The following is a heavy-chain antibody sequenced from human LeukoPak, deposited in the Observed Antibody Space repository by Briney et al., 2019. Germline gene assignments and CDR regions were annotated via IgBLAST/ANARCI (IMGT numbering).Heavy chain of an antibody. V-gene: IGHV3-7*03. CDR3: AKAPTRLLWFGELSTPSFDY. CDR1: GFTFSSYW. Sequence: PGGSLRLSCAASGFTFSSYWMSWVRQAPGKGLEWVANIKQDGSEKYYVDSVKGRFTISRDNAKNSLYLQMNSLRAEDTAVYYCAKAPTRLLWFGELSTPSFDYWGQGTLVTVSS. D-gene: IGHD3-10*01. J-gene: IGHJ4*02. CDR2: IKQDGSEK.